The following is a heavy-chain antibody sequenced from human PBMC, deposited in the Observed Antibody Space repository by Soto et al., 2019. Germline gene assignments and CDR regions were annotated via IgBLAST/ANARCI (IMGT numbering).Heavy chain of an antibody. D-gene: IGHD5-18*01. CDR1: GYTFTSYG. CDR3: ARDQFDSYGPKGGLDY. CDR2: ISAYNGNT. V-gene: IGHV1-18*01. J-gene: IGHJ4*02. Sequence: QVQLVQSGAEVKKPGASVKVSCKASGYTFTSYGISWVRQAPGQGLEWMGWISAYNGNTNYAQKLQGRVTMTTDKSTSTAYMEQSSLRSNDTAVYYCARDQFDSYGPKGGLDYWGQGTLVTVSS.